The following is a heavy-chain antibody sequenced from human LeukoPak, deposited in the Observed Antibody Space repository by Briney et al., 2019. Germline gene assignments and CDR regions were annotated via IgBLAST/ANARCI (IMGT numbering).Heavy chain of an antibody. Sequence: SETLSLTCAVSGGSISSSNWWSWVRPPPGKGLEWIGEIYHSGSTNYNPSLKSRVTISVDKSKNQFSLKLSSVSAADTAVYYCARAGRYSYDFYWGQGTLVTVSS. J-gene: IGHJ4*02. V-gene: IGHV4-4*02. CDR3: ARAGRYSYDFY. CDR2: IYHSGST. D-gene: IGHD5-18*01. CDR1: GGSISSSNW.